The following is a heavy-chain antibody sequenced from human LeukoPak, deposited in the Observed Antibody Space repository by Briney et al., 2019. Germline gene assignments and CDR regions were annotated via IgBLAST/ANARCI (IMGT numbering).Heavy chain of an antibody. J-gene: IGHJ4*02. CDR2: IKQDGSEK. CDR1: GFTFSSYW. D-gene: IGHD1-26*01. CDR3: ARVHGATQDYFDY. V-gene: IGHV3-7*01. Sequence: GGSLRLSCAASGFTFSSYWMSWVRQAPGKGLEWVANIKQDGSEKYYVDSVKGRFTISRDNAKNSLYLQMNSLRAEDTAVYYCARVHGATQDYFDYWGQGTLVTVSS.